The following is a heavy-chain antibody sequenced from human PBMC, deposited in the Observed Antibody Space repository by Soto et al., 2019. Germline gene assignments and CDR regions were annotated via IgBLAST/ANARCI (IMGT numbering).Heavy chain of an antibody. Sequence: GGSLRLSCAASGFPFDDYAMHWVRQVPGKGLEWVSGISWNSGSIGYADSVKGRFTISRDNAKNSLYLQMNGLRPEDTALYYCGKDNQYSSWWDGIDFWGQGTMVTVSS. D-gene: IGHD6-6*01. CDR1: GFPFDDYA. V-gene: IGHV3-9*01. CDR2: ISWNSGSI. CDR3: GKDNQYSSWWDGIDF. J-gene: IGHJ3*01.